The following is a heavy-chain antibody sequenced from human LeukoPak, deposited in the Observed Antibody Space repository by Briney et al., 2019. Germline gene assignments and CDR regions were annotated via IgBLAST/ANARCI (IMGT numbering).Heavy chain of an antibody. J-gene: IGHJ4*02. CDR2: IHPSGGST. Sequence: ASVKVSCKASGYTFTSYYMHWVRQAPGQGLEWMGIIHPSGGSTSYAQKFQGRATMTRDTSTSTVCMELSSLRSEDTAVYYCARDLSRGGSGSYGGVDYWGQGTLVTVSS. D-gene: IGHD3-10*01. CDR3: ARDLSRGGSGSYGGVDY. V-gene: IGHV1-46*01. CDR1: GYTFTSYY.